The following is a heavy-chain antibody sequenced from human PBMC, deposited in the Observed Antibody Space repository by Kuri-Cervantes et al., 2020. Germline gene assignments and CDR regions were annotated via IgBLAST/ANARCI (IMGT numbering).Heavy chain of an antibody. D-gene: IGHD1-26*01. CDR2: ISYDGSNK. J-gene: IGHJ3*02. V-gene: IGHV3-30-3*01. CDR3: ARVRYSGSFHPFDAFDI. CDR1: GFTFSSYA. Sequence: GESLKISCAASGFTFSSYAMHWVRQAPGKGLEWVAVISYDGSNKYYADSVKGRFTISRDNSKNTLYLQMNSLRAEDTAVYYCARVRYSGSFHPFDAFDIWGQGTMVTVSS.